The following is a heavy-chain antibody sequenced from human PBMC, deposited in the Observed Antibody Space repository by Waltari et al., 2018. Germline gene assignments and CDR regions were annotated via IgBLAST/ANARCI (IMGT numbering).Heavy chain of an antibody. J-gene: IGHJ4*02. CDR2: IWYDGSNK. Sequence: QVQLVESGGGVVQPGRSLRLSCAASGFTFSSYGMHWVRQAPGKGREWVAVIWYDGSNKYYADSAKGRFTISRDNSKNTLYLQMNSLRAEDTAVYYCARDYYDSSGYDFDYWGQGTLVTVSS. CDR1: GFTFSSYG. D-gene: IGHD3-22*01. CDR3: ARDYYDSSGYDFDY. V-gene: IGHV3-33*01.